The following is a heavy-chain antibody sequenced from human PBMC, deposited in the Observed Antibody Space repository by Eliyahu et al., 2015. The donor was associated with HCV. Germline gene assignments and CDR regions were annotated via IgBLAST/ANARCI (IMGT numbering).Heavy chain of an antibody. CDR1: GFTFXTAW. Sequence: EVQLVESGGGLVKPGGXLXLSXAASGFTFXTAWMSWVRQAPGKGLEWIGRIKSKTDGGTTDYAAPVKGRFTISRDDSKSTLYLQMNSLKTEDTAVYYCTTGAPGGFDYYLDVWGQGTTVTVSS. CDR3: TTGAPGGFDYYLDV. D-gene: IGHD3-10*01. V-gene: IGHV3-15*01. CDR2: IKSKTDGGTT. J-gene: IGHJ6*03.